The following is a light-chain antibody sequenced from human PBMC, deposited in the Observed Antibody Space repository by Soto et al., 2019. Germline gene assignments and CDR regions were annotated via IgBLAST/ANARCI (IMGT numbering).Light chain of an antibody. V-gene: IGKV1-5*01. CDR3: QHYNSYSEA. CDR2: DAS. J-gene: IGKJ1*01. Sequence: DIQMTQSPSTLSASVGDRVTITCRARQSISSWLAWYQQKPGKAPKLLIYDASSLGSGVPSRFSGSGSGTEFTLTISSLQPDDFATYYCQHYNSYSEAFGQGTKVDIK. CDR1: QSISSW.